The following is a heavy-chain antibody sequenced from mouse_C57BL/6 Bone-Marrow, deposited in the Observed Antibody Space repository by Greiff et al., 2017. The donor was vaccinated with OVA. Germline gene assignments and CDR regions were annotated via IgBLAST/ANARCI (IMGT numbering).Heavy chain of an antibody. Sequence: VQLQQPGAELVKPGASVKLSCKASGYTFTSYWMHWVKQRPGQGLEWIGMIHPNSGSTNYNEKFKSKATLTVDKSSSTAYMQLSSLTSEDSAVYYGAREGIYYYGSSDEGLAYWGQGTLVTVSA. J-gene: IGHJ3*01. V-gene: IGHV1-64*01. D-gene: IGHD1-1*01. CDR3: AREGIYYYGSSDEGLAY. CDR2: IHPNSGST. CDR1: GYTFTSYW.